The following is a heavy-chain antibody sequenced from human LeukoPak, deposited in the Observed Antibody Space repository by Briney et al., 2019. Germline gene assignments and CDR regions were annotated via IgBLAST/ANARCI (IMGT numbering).Heavy chain of an antibody. D-gene: IGHD2-8*01. CDR2: INHSGST. CDR1: GGSFSGYY. CDR3: ARTRSDYCTNGVCYNYYYYYYMDV. V-gene: IGHV4-34*01. J-gene: IGHJ6*03. Sequence: SETLSLTCAVYGGSFSGYYWSWIRQPPGKGLEWIGEINHSGSTNYNPSLKIRVTISVDTSKNQFSLKLSSVTAADTAVYYCARTRSDYCTNGVCYNYYYYYYMDVWGKGTTVTVSS.